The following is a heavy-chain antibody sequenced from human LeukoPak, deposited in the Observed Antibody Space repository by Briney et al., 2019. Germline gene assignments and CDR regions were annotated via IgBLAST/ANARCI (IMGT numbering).Heavy chain of an antibody. D-gene: IGHD2-2*01. CDR2: ISSSSSTI. Sequence: GGSLRLSCAASGFTFSSYSMNWVRQAPGKGLEWVSYISSSSSTIYYADSVKGRFTISRDNAKNSLYLQMNSLRAEDTAVYYCARDRRPRYCSSTSCDAFDIWGQGTMVTVSS. CDR3: ARDRRPRYCSSTSCDAFDI. CDR1: GFTFSSYS. J-gene: IGHJ3*02. V-gene: IGHV3-48*01.